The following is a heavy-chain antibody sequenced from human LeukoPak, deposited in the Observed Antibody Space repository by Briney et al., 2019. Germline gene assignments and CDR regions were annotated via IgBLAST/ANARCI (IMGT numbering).Heavy chain of an antibody. V-gene: IGHV3-23*01. Sequence: GGSLRLSCAASGFTFSTSWMHWVRQVPGKGLEWVSAISGSGGSTYYADSVKGRFTISRDNSKNTLYLQMNSLRAEDTAVYYCAKDRLAAAGKVLWFDPWGQGTLVTVSS. J-gene: IGHJ5*02. CDR3: AKDRLAAAGKVLWFDP. CDR2: ISGSGGST. D-gene: IGHD6-13*01. CDR1: GFTFSTSW.